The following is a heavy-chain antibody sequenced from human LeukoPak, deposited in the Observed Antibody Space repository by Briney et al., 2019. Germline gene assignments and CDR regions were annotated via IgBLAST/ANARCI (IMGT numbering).Heavy chain of an antibody. V-gene: IGHV3-21*01. CDR1: GFTFSSYK. CDR3: AKRVRHTIDY. Sequence: GGSLRLSCAASGFTFSSYKMNWVRQAPGKGLEWVSSITSSSSYIYYADSVKGRFTISRDNAKNSLYLQMNSLRAEDTAVYYCAKRVRHTIDYWGQGTLVTVSS. J-gene: IGHJ4*02. CDR2: ITSSSSYI.